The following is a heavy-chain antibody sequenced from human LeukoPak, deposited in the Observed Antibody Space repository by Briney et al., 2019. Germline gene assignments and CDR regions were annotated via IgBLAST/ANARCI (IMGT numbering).Heavy chain of an antibody. D-gene: IGHD2-15*01. CDR2: ISNNGGYT. J-gene: IGHJ4*02. Sequence: PGGSLRLSCVASGFNYNTYWMSWVRQAPGKGLEWVSAISNNGGYTYYADSVQGRFTISRDNSKSTLCPQMNSLRAEDTAVYYCAKQLGYCSDGSCYFPYWGQGTLVTVSS. CDR3: AKQLGYCSDGSCYFPY. V-gene: IGHV3-23*01. CDR1: GFNYNTYW.